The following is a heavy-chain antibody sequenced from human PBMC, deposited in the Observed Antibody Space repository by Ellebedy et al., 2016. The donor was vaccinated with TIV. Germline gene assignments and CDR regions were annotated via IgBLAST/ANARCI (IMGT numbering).Heavy chain of an antibody. CDR3: AREGGGTIFQTFYFDS. CDR2: ISNDGNSQ. D-gene: IGHD3-3*01. CDR1: GFTFNTYP. V-gene: IGHV3-30-3*01. J-gene: IGHJ4*02. Sequence: GESLKISXAASGFTFNTYPMHWVRQAPGKGLEWVAGISNDGNSQNYADSVKGRFTISRDNSKSTLYLEMISLRSEDTAVYFCAREGGGTIFQTFYFDSWGQGTLVAVSS.